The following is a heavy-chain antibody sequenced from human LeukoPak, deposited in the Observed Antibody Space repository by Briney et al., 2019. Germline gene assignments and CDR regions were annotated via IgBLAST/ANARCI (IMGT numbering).Heavy chain of an antibody. CDR1: GYTFTSYD. Sequence: APVKVSCKASGYTFTSYDINWVRQATGQGLEWMGWMSPNSGNTGYAQKFQGRVTMTRDTSISTAYMELSSLRSEDTAVYYCARMSYYDSSGDNWFDPWGQGTLVTVSS. J-gene: IGHJ5*02. CDR2: MSPNSGNT. V-gene: IGHV1-8*01. CDR3: ARMSYYDSSGDNWFDP. D-gene: IGHD3-22*01.